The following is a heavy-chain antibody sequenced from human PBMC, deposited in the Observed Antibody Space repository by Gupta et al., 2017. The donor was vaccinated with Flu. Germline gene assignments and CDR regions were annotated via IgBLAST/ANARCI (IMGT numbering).Heavy chain of an antibody. CDR1: GYTFTSYY. CDR3: AREKHCSTASCYRWFDP. CDR2: INPHSGTT. Sequence: QVQLVQSGAEVKKPGASVRVSCKNSGYTFTSYYIHWVRQAPGQGLEWVGRINPHSGTTNYEQKFQGRVTVSMDTSISTAFMDLSSLTSDDTAVYYCAREKHCSTASCYRWFDPWGQGTLVTVSS. D-gene: IGHD2-2*02. V-gene: IGHV1-2*06. J-gene: IGHJ5*02.